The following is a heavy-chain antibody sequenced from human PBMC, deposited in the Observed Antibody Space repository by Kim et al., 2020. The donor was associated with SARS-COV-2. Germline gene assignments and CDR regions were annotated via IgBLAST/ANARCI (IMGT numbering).Heavy chain of an antibody. D-gene: IGHD6-13*01. V-gene: IGHV6-1*01. CDR1: GDSVSSNSAA. J-gene: IGHJ6*02. CDR2: TYYRSKWYN. Sequence: SQTLSLTCAISGDSVSSNSAAWNWIRQSPSRGLEWLGRTYYRSKWYNDYAVSVKSRITINPDTSKNQFSLQLNSVTPEDTAVYYCARRPSVAAAGRVLYYYGMDVWGQGTTVTVSS. CDR3: ARRPSVAAAGRVLYYYGMDV.